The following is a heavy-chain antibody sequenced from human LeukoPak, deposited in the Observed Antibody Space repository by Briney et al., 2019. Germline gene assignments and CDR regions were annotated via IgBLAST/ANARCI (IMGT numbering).Heavy chain of an antibody. CDR2: ISGSGGST. CDR1: GFTFSSYA. D-gene: IGHD3-22*01. CDR3: AKSSYYDTSGYYREYYFDY. Sequence: GGSLRLSCVPSGFTFSSYAMSWVRQAPGKGLEWVSSISGSGGSTHYADSVKGWFTISRDKTKNTLYLQMNSLRAEDTAVYYCAKSSYYDTSGYYREYYFDYWGQGTLVTVSS. V-gene: IGHV3-23*01. J-gene: IGHJ4*02.